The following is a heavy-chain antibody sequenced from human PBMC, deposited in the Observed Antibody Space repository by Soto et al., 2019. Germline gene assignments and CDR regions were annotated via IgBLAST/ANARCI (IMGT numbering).Heavy chain of an antibody. CDR1: GFTLSSYC. CDR3: ARDCYDFWSEWFDP. J-gene: IGHJ5*02. Sequence: EVQLAESGGGLVQPGGALRLSCAASGFTLSSYCMHWVRQAPGKGLVWVSRINSDGSSTSYAGSVKGRFTISRDNAKNTQYLQMNSLRAEDTAVYYCARDCYDFWSEWFDPWGQGTLVTVSS. V-gene: IGHV3-74*01. CDR2: INSDGSST. D-gene: IGHD3-3*01.